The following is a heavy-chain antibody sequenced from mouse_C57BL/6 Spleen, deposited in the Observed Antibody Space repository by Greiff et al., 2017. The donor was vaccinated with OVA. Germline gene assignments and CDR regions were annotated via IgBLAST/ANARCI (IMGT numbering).Heavy chain of an antibody. CDR1: GYTFTSYW. Sequence: QVQLKQPGAELVKPGASVKVSCKASGYTFTSYWMHWVKQRPGQGLEWIGRIHPSDSDTNYNQKFKGKATLTVDKSSSTAYMQLSSLTSEDSAVYYCAIDYGSSYAGYWGQGTTLTVSS. J-gene: IGHJ2*01. CDR2: IHPSDSDT. V-gene: IGHV1-74*01. D-gene: IGHD1-1*01. CDR3: AIDYGSSYAGY.